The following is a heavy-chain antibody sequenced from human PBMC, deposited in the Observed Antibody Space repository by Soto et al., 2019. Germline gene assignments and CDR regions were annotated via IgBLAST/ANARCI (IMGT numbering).Heavy chain of an antibody. CDR3: ARDSARYLDRHYRMDV. V-gene: IGHV3-33*01. CDR2: IWYDGSNK. D-gene: IGHD3-9*01. Sequence: GGSLRLSCAASGFTFSSYGMHWVRQAPGKGLEWVAVIWYDGSNKYYADSVKGRFTISRDNSKNTLYLQMNSLRAEDTAVYYCARDSARYLDRHYRMDVWGQGTTVTVSS. J-gene: IGHJ6*02. CDR1: GFTFSSYG.